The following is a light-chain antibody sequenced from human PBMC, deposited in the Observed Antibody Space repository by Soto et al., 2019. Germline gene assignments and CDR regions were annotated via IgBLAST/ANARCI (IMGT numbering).Light chain of an antibody. Sequence: DIQMTQSPSSLSASVGARVTITCRASQGIRNDLGWYQQKPVKAPKRLIYGASSLQSGVPSKFSGSGSGTEFTLTISSLQPEDFAVYYCQQRSNWLPTFGGGTKVEIK. J-gene: IGKJ4*01. CDR1: QGIRND. V-gene: IGKV1-17*01. CDR2: GAS. CDR3: QQRSNWLPT.